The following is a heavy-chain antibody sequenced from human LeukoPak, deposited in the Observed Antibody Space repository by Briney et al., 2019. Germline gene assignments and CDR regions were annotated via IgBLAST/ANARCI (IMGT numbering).Heavy chain of an antibody. CDR1: GFTFSSYS. V-gene: IGHV3-21*01. CDR3: ARGPGRGYSYGNRGNWFDP. Sequence: PGGSLRLSCAASGFTFSSYSMNWVRQAPGKGLEWVSSISSSSSYIYYADSVKGRFTISRDNAKNSLYLQMNSLRAEDTAVYYCARGPGRGYSYGNRGNWFDPWGQGTLVTVSS. J-gene: IGHJ5*02. D-gene: IGHD5-18*01. CDR2: ISSSSSYI.